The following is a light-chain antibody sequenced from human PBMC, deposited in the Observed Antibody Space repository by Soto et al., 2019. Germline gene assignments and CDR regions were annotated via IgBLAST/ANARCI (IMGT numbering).Light chain of an antibody. J-gene: IGKJ1*01. V-gene: IGKV3-15*01. CDR3: QQYNIWPPWT. CDR2: AAS. CDR1: ESVTSS. Sequence: EIAMTQSPATLSVSPGDRATISCRASESVTSSLAWYQQKPGQPPRLLIYAASTRATDVPATFSGGGSETEFTLTISSLQSEDFAVYFCQQYNIWPPWTFGQGTKVDI.